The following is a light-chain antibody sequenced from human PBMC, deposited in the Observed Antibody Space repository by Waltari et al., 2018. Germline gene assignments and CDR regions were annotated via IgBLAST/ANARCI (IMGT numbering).Light chain of an antibody. CDR1: SGSIASAP. J-gene: IGLJ3*02. CDR2: EDN. Sequence: KFVLTQPPSVSESPGTTIPISCTHSSGSIASAPVQWYQQRPGSAPSTVLYEDNRRPSGVSDRFSGSIDSSSNSASLTISGLKTEDEADYFCQAYDENNPWVIGGGTRLTVL. V-gene: IGLV6-57*04. CDR3: QAYDENNPWV.